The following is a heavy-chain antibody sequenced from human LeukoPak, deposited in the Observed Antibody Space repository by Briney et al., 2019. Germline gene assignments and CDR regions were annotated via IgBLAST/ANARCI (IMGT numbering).Heavy chain of an antibody. CDR2: IYTSDRT. J-gene: IGHJ3*01. V-gene: IGHV4-4*07. Sequence: SETLSLTCPLFGGSLSRYSWSWIRPPAGRGLGWIGCIYTSDRTDYNPSLKSRVTMSVDTSKNQVYLKLTSVTAADTAVYYCARDVIMFVSGGGFVQIDAFDFWGQGTLVTISS. D-gene: IGHD3-16*02. CDR3: ARDVIMFVSGGGFVQIDAFDF. CDR1: GGSLSRYS.